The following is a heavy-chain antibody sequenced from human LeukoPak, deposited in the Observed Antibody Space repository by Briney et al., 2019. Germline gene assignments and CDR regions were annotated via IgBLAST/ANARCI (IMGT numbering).Heavy chain of an antibody. V-gene: IGHV4-59*01. D-gene: IGHD1-14*01. J-gene: IGHJ5*02. CDR1: GVSISSYY. Sequence: PSETLSLTCTVSGVSISSYYWSWIRQPPGKGLEWIGYIYYSGSTNYNPSLKSRVTISVDTSKNQFSLKLSSVTAADTAVYYCARGGGDGIKPFDPWGQGTLVTVSS. CDR3: ARGGGDGIKPFDP. CDR2: IYYSGST.